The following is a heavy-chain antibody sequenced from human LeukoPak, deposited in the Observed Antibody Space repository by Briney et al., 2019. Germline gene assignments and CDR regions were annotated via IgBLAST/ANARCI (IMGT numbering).Heavy chain of an antibody. CDR1: GFAFDDFA. V-gene: IGHV3-49*04. CDR2: IRRRAYGGAA. J-gene: IGHJ4*02. Sequence: GQSLRLSCTTSGFAFDDFAMSWVRQPAGKGLEWVGFIRRRAYGGAAEYATSVKGRFIISRDDSKGIAYLQMNSLKTEDTAVYYCSRNGLVDFDYWGQGSRVIVSP. CDR3: SRNGLVDFDY.